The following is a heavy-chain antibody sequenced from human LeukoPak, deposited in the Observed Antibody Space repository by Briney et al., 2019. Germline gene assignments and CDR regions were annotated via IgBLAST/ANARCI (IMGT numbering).Heavy chain of an antibody. CDR1: GFTFSNYW. CDR3: ARDLGPGND. D-gene: IGHD3-10*01. Sequence: GGSLRLSCAASGFTFSNYWMHWFRQAPGKGLVWVSRINSDESSTKYADSVKGRFTISRDNAKNTLHLQMNSLRDEDTAVYYCARDLGPGNDWGQGTLVTVSS. J-gene: IGHJ4*02. V-gene: IGHV3-74*03. CDR2: INSDESST.